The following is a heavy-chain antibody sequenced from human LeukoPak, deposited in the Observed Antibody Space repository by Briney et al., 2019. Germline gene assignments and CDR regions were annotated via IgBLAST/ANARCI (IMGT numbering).Heavy chain of an antibody. Sequence: ASVKVSCKASGGTFSSYAISWVRQAPGQGLEWTGGINPNSGGTNYAQKSQGRVTMTRDTSISTAYMELSRLRSDDTAVYYCARLYSDFWSPYYHWGQGTLVTVSS. CDR3: ARLYSDFWSPYYH. D-gene: IGHD3-3*01. J-gene: IGHJ5*02. CDR2: INPNSGGT. V-gene: IGHV1-2*02. CDR1: GGTFSSYA.